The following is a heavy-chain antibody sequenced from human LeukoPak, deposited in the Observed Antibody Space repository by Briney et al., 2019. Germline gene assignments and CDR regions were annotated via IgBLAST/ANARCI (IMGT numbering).Heavy chain of an antibody. CDR2: ISSSGSTI. Sequence: GGSLRLSCAASGFTFSDYYMSWIRQAPGKGLEWVSYISSSGSTIYYADSVKGRFTISRDNAKNSLYLQMNSLRAEDTAAYYCARGRGTIGSNRDFYFYYYMDIWGNGTTVTVSS. CDR3: ARGRGTIGSNRDFYFYYYMDI. V-gene: IGHV3-11*04. J-gene: IGHJ6*03. D-gene: IGHD2-21*01. CDR1: GFTFSDYY.